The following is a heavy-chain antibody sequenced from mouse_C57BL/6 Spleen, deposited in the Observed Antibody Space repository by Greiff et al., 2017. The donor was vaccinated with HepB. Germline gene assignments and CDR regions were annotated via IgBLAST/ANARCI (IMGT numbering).Heavy chain of an antibody. V-gene: IGHV5-6*01. CDR3: ARRGGYDGGYFDY. CDR2: ISSGGSYT. CDR1: GFTFSSYG. D-gene: IGHD2-2*01. J-gene: IGHJ2*01. Sequence: EVQGVESGGDLVKPGGSLKLSCAASGFTFSSYGMSWVRQTPDKRLEWVATISSGGSYTYYPDSVKGRFPISRDNAKNTLYLQMSSLKSEDTAMYYCARRGGYDGGYFDYWGQGTTLTVSS.